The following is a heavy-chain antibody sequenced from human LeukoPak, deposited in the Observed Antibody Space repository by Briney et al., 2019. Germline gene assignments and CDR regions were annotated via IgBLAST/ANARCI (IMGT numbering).Heavy chain of an antibody. V-gene: IGHV3-7*01. J-gene: IGHJ4*02. CDR1: GFTFSSSW. CDR2: IKQGGSEK. CDR3: VRDREWKSLDD. D-gene: IGHD3-16*02. Sequence: GGSLRLSCAASGFTFSSSWMSWVRQAPGKGLEWVANIKQGGSEKYYVDSVKGRFTISRDNAKNSLYLQMNSLRAEDTAMYYCVRDREWKSLDDWGQGTLVTVSS.